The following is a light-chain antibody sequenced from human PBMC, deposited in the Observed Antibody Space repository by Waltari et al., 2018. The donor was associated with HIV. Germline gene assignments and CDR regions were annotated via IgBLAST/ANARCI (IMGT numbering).Light chain of an antibody. CDR1: QGISNY. V-gene: IGKV1-27*01. CDR2: AAS. CDR3: QKYNSAPPA. Sequence: DIQMTQSPSSLSASVGDRVTITCRASQGISNYLAWYQQKPGKVPKLLIYAASTLQSGVPARVSGSGSGTDFTLTISSLQPEDVATYYCQKYNSAPPAFGQGTKVEIK. J-gene: IGKJ1*01.